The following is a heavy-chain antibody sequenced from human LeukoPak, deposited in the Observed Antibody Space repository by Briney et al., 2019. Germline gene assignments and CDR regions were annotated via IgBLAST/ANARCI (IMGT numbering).Heavy chain of an antibody. CDR2: IYTSGST. CDR3: ARAGCSGGSCYFFDY. V-gene: IGHV4-4*07. J-gene: IGHJ4*02. Sequence: SETLSLTCTVSGGSISSYYWSWIRQPAGKGLEWIGRIYTSGSTNYNPSLKSRVTISVDTSKNQFSLKLSSVTAADTAVYYCARAGCSGGSCYFFDYWGQGTLVTVSS. CDR1: GGSISSYY. D-gene: IGHD2-15*01.